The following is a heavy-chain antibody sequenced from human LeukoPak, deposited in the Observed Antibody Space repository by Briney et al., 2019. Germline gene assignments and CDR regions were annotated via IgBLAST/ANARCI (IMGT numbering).Heavy chain of an antibody. V-gene: IGHV4-39*07. CDR3: ARDSPYYYDSGGYMRTFDY. Sequence: SETLSLTCTVSGGSISSSNYYWGWIRQPPGKGLEWIGSIYYSGSTYYNPSLKSRVTISVDTSKNQFSLKLSSVTAADTVVYYCARDSPYYYDSGGYMRTFDYWGQGTLVTVSS. CDR2: IYYSGST. D-gene: IGHD3-22*01. J-gene: IGHJ4*02. CDR1: GGSISSSNYY.